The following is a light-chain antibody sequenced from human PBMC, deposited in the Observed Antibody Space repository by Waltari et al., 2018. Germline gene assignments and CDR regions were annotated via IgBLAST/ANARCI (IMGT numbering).Light chain of an antibody. CDR2: KDN. J-gene: IGLJ2*01. CDR3: QSTDGRYNLL. CDR1: RGKIDSKY. V-gene: IGLV6-57*03. Sequence: VFTQPHSVSGSPGQTVTISCARSRGKIDSKYVQWYQQRPGSAPATVIYKDNQRPSGVPDRFSGAIDSSSNSASLTISGLKSEDEADYYCQSTDGRYNLLFGGGTRLTVL.